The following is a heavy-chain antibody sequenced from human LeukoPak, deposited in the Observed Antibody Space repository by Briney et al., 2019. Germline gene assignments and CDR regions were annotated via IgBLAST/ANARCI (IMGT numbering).Heavy chain of an antibody. Sequence: PSQTLSLTCIVSGGSISSETYYWSWIRQPAGKGLEWIGRIYSSGSTNYNPSLKTRVTISVDTSKNQFSLKLNSVAAADTAVYFCATWARGGTSGQNPSWGQGTLVTVSS. V-gene: IGHV4-61*02. CDR2: IYSSGST. J-gene: IGHJ5*02. CDR3: ATWARGGTSGQNPS. CDR1: GGSISSETYY. D-gene: IGHD2-8*01.